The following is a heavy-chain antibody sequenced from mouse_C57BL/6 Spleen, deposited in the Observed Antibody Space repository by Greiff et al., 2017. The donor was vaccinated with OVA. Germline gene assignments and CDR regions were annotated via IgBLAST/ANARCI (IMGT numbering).Heavy chain of an antibody. J-gene: IGHJ3*01. CDR1: GFTFSSYG. D-gene: IGHD2-4*01. Sequence: EVHLVESGGDLVKPGGSLKLSCAASGFTFSSYGMSWVRQTPDKRLEWVATISSGGSYTYYPDSVKGRFTISRDNAKNTLYLQMSSLKSEDTAMYYCARHGDYDLFAYWGQGTLVTVSA. CDR3: ARHGDYDLFAY. CDR2: ISSGGSYT. V-gene: IGHV5-6*01.